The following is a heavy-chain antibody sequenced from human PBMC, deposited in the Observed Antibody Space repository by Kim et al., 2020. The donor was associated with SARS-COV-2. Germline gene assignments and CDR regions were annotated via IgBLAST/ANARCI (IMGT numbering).Heavy chain of an antibody. CDR2: ISDSGGST. V-gene: IGHV3-23*01. CDR1: GFTFSSCA. Sequence: GGSLRLSCAASGFTFSSCAMSWVRQAPGKGLEWVSAISDSGGSTYYADSVKGRFTISRDNSKNTLYLQMSSLGAEDTAVYYCASRTPIAVAGTLHYWGQGTQVTVSS. CDR3: ASRTPIAVAGTLHY. J-gene: IGHJ4*02. D-gene: IGHD6-19*01.